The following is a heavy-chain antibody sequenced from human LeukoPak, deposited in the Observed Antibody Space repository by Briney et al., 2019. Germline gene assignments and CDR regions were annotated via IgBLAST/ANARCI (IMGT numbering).Heavy chain of an antibody. Sequence: SGTLSLTCAVYGGSFSGYYWSWIRQPPGKGLEWIGEINHSGSTNYNPSLKSRVTISVDTSKNQFSLKLSSVTAADTAVYYCARAGIAARPVSFDYWGQGTLVTVSS. CDR2: INHSGST. J-gene: IGHJ4*02. V-gene: IGHV4-34*01. CDR1: GGSFSGYY. D-gene: IGHD6-6*01. CDR3: ARAGIAARPVSFDY.